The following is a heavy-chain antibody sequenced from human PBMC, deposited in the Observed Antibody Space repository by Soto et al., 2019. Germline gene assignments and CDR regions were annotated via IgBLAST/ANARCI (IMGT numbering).Heavy chain of an antibody. CDR3: ARLGIGWEFPFDY. D-gene: IGHD1-26*01. V-gene: IGHV4-61*08. Sequence: QVQLQESGPGLVKPSETLSLTCIVSGGSVSNDAYYWSWIRQPPGKGLEWIGYIYHSGSTYYNPSHKGRPTISGETAPNQFSLEVRSVTAADPAVYYCARLGIGWEFPFDYWGQGTLVNVSS. CDR1: GGSVSNDAYY. J-gene: IGHJ4*02. CDR2: IYHSGST.